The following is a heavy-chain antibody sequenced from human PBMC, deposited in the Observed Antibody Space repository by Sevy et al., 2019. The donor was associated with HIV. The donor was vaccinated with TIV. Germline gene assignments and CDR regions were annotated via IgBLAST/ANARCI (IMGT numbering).Heavy chain of an antibody. J-gene: IGHJ6*02. CDR2: IYYSGST. V-gene: IGHV4-39*01. D-gene: IGHD2-21*02. CDR1: GGSISSSSYY. Sequence: SETLSLTCTVSGGSISSSSYYWGWIRQPPGKGLEWIGSIYYSGSTYYNPSLKSRVTLSVATSKNQFSLRLSSVTAADTAVYYCAREIAYCGGDCYSGYYYYGMDVWGQGTTVTVSS. CDR3: AREIAYCGGDCYSGYYYYGMDV.